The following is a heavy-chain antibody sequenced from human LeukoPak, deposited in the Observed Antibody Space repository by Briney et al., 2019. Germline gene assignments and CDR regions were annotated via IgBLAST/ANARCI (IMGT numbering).Heavy chain of an antibody. J-gene: IGHJ6*03. D-gene: IGHD6-19*01. CDR3: ARWAQAGTPSYYYYMDV. CDR1: GYSISSGYY. V-gene: IGHV4-38-2*02. Sequence: SETLSLTCTVSGYSISSGYYWGWIRQPPGKGLEWIGSIYHSGSTYYNPSLKSRVTISVDTSKNQFSLQLNSVTPEDTAVYYCARWAQAGTPSYYYYMDVWGKGTTVTVSS. CDR2: IYHSGST.